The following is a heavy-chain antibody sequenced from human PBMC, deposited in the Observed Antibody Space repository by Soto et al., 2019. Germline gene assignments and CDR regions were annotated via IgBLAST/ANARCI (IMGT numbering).Heavy chain of an antibody. J-gene: IGHJ4*02. CDR1: GFSFSTYD. V-gene: IGHV3-48*02. CDR3: ARDRCFDGSCYSASDF. Sequence: LRLSCVASGFSFSTYDMDWVRQAPGKAPEWIAHISTTSFTIYYADSVKGRFTISRDNVRNSLYLEMKSLRDEDTAVYYCARDRCFDGSCYSASDFWGQGIQVTVSS. D-gene: IGHD2-15*01. CDR2: ISTTSFTI.